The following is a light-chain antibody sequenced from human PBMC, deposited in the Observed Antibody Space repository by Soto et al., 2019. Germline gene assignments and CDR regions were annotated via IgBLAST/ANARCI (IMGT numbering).Light chain of an antibody. CDR2: GVS. CDR1: QSVSSSF. V-gene: IGKV3-20*01. CDR3: QQYGSAPRM. J-gene: IGKJ1*01. Sequence: EIVLTQSPGTLSLSPGERATLSCRASQSVSSSFLAWYQQIPGQAPRVLIYGVSSRATGISDRFSGSGSGTDFTFTISRLEPEDFAVYYCQQYGSAPRMFGQGTKVEIK.